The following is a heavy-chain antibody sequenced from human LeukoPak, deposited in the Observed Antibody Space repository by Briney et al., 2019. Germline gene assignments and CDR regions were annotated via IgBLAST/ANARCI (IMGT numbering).Heavy chain of an antibody. V-gene: IGHV3-30*18. CDR3: AKDVTTVTTYWFDP. Sequence: GGSLRLSCAASGFTFSSYGMHWVRPAPGKGLEWVAVISYDGSNKYYADSVNGRFTISRDNSKNTLYLQMNSLRAEDTAVYYCAKDVTTVTTYWFDPWGQGTLVTVSS. CDR2: ISYDGSNK. CDR1: GFTFSSYG. J-gene: IGHJ5*02. D-gene: IGHD4-17*01.